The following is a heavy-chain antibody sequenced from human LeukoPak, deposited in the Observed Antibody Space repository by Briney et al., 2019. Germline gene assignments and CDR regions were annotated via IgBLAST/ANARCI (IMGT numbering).Heavy chain of an antibody. CDR1: GYTFTSYT. Sequence: ASVKVSCKASGYTFTSYTIHWVRQAPGQGLEWMGWISVGNGDSKCSQEFQGRVTLTRDTSATTAYLEVSSLRPEGMAVYYCARERGIRDAFDFWGQGTMVTVSS. CDR2: ISVGNGDS. J-gene: IGHJ3*01. V-gene: IGHV1-3*03. CDR3: ARERGIRDAFDF. D-gene: IGHD1-14*01.